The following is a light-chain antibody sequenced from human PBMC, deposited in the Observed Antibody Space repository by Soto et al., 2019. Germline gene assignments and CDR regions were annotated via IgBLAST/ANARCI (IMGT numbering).Light chain of an antibody. CDR2: DVT. Sequence: QSVLTQSPSASGSPGQSVTISCTGTSSDIGGYNSVSWYQQHPGKAPKVMIYDVTKRPSGVPDRFSGSKSGSTASLTVSALQAEDEADYYCSSYTDRKNLVFGTATKVAVL. V-gene: IGLV2-8*01. CDR1: SSDIGGYNS. J-gene: IGLJ1*01. CDR3: SSYTDRKNLV.